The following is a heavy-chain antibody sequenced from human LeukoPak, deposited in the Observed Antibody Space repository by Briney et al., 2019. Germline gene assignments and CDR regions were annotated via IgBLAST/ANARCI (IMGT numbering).Heavy chain of an antibody. D-gene: IGHD1-26*01. CDR1: GFTFGDYA. Sequence: GGSLRLSCTASGFTFGDYAMSWVRQAPGKGLEWVGFIRSKAYGGTTEYAASVKGRFTISRDDSKSIAYLQVNSLKAEDTAVYYCTSGSYGGQGTLVTVSS. CDR3: TSGSY. V-gene: IGHV3-49*04. J-gene: IGHJ4*02. CDR2: IRSKAYGGTT.